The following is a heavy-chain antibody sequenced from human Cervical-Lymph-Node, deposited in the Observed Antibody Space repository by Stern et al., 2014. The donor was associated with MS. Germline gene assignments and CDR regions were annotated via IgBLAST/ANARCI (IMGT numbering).Heavy chain of an antibody. V-gene: IGHV3-48*02. CDR3: ARDSSSSPIDY. J-gene: IGHJ4*02. CDR2: ISSSSSTI. Sequence: EVQLVESGGGLVQPGASLRLSCAASGFTFTRHAMNWVRQAPGKGLEWLSYISSSSSTIYYADSVKGRFTISRDNAMDSPFLQMNSLRDEDTAVYYCARDSSSSPIDYWGQGILVSVSS. D-gene: IGHD6-6*01. CDR1: GFTFTRHA.